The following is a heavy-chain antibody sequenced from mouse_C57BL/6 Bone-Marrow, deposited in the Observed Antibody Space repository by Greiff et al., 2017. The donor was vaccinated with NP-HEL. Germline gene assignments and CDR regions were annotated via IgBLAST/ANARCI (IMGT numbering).Heavy chain of an antibody. D-gene: IGHD1-1*01. J-gene: IGHJ1*03. Sequence: VQLQQSGAELVKPGASVKLSCKASGYTFTSYWMHWVKQRPGQGLEWIGMIHPNSGSTNYNEKFKSKATLTVDKSSSTAYMQLSSLTSEDSAVYYCARVITTVVAPFDVWGTGTTVTVSS. V-gene: IGHV1-64*01. CDR3: ARVITTVVAPFDV. CDR1: GYTFTSYW. CDR2: IHPNSGST.